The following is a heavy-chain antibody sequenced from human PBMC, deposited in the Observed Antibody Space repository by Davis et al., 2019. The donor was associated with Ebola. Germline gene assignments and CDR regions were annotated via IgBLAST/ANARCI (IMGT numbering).Heavy chain of an antibody. Sequence: PSETLSLTCTVSGASVSVNSSYYWSWIRQPPGKGLEWIGYIYYSGSTNYNPSLMSRVTMSIDASKNQFTLNLSSVTAADTAVYYCATGDRNGYLFSFDNWGQGTLVTVSS. D-gene: IGHD3-22*01. CDR3: ATGDRNGYLFSFDN. CDR1: GASVSVNSSYY. J-gene: IGHJ4*02. CDR2: IYYSGST. V-gene: IGHV4-61*01.